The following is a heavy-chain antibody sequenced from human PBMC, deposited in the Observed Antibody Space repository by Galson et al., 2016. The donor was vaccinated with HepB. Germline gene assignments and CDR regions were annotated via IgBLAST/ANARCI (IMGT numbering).Heavy chain of an antibody. CDR1: GHSFTGHY. V-gene: IGHV1-2*02. CDR3: ARGISSRRFDWFDP. CDR2: VNPSSGGT. J-gene: IGHJ5*02. D-gene: IGHD2-21*01. Sequence: SVKVSCKASGHSFTGHYIHWMRQAPGQGLEWMGWVNPSSGGTFYAQKFQGRVTMTRDTSISTVYVEVTRLTSNDTAVYYCARGISSRRFDWFDPWGQGTRVTVSS.